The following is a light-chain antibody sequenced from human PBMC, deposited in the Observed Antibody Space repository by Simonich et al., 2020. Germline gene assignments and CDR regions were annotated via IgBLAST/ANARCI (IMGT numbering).Light chain of an antibody. J-gene: IGKJ3*01. Sequence: EIVMTQSPATLSVSPGERATLSCRASQSVSSNLAWYQQKPGQAPRLRIYGAYTMATGIPARFSGSGSGTEFTLTISSMQSEDFAVYYCQQYNNWPIFTFGPGTKVDIK. CDR1: QSVSSN. V-gene: IGKV3-15*01. CDR2: GAY. CDR3: QQYNNWPIFT.